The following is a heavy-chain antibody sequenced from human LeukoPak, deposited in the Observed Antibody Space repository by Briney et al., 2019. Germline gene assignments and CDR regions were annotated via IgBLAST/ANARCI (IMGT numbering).Heavy chain of an antibody. J-gene: IGHJ5*02. CDR3: ARTVRHTNWFDP. Sequence: SETLSLTCTVSGGSISSYYWSWIRQPPGKGLEWIGYIYYSGSTNYNPSLKSRVTISVDTSKNQFTLKLSSVTAADTAVYYCARTVRHTNWFDPWGQGTLVTVSS. CDR2: IYYSGST. V-gene: IGHV4-59*01. D-gene: IGHD4-17*01. CDR1: GGSISSYY.